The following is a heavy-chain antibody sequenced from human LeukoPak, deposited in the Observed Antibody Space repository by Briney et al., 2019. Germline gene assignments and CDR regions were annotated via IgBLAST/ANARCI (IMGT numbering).Heavy chain of an antibody. CDR1: GGSISSYY. CDR2: IYYSGST. J-gene: IGHJ4*02. Sequence: KPSETLSLTCTVSGGSISSYYWSWIRQPPGKGLEWIGCIYYSGSTNYNPSLKSRVTISVDTSKNQFSLKLSSVTAADTAVYYCARVSSSWYRVLDYWGQGTLVTVSS. CDR3: ARVSSSWYRVLDY. D-gene: IGHD6-13*01. V-gene: IGHV4-59*01.